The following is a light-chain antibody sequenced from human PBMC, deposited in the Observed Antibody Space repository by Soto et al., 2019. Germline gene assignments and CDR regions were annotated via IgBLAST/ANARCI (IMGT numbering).Light chain of an antibody. CDR2: AAS. J-gene: IGKJ5*01. V-gene: IGKV1-39*01. Sequence: DIQMTQSPSSLSASVGDRVTLTCRTSQNIYNYLKWYQQKPGKAPKLLIYAASSVQSGVPLRFSGSGCRTDFTLTISRLQPEYFTTYYCQQTHSTPVTFGQGTRLEIK. CDR3: QQTHSTPVT. CDR1: QNIYNY.